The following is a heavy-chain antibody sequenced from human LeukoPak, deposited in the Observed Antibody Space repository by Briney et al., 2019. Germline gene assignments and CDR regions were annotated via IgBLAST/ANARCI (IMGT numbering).Heavy chain of an antibody. Sequence: GGSLGLSCAASGFTFSNYRMHWVRQAPGKGLVWVSRIDSDGSSTSYAVSVKGRFTISRDNAKNTLYLQMNSLRADDTAVYYCTRGPAYHFDSWGQGTLVTVSS. CDR3: TRGPAYHFDS. J-gene: IGHJ4*02. CDR2: IDSDGSST. CDR1: GFTFSNYR. V-gene: IGHV3-74*01.